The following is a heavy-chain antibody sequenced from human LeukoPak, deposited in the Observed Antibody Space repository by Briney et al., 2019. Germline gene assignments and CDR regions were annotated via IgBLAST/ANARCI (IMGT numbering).Heavy chain of an antibody. CDR3: AKEGSSSSWILSVYYFDY. CDR2: ISWNSGSI. Sequence: GRSLRLSCAASGFTFDDYAMHWVRQAPGKGLEWVSGISWNSGSIGYADSEKGRFTISRDNAKNSLYLQMNSLRAEDTALYYCAKEGSSSSWILSVYYFDYWGQGTLVTVSS. J-gene: IGHJ4*02. V-gene: IGHV3-9*01. CDR1: GFTFDDYA. D-gene: IGHD6-6*01.